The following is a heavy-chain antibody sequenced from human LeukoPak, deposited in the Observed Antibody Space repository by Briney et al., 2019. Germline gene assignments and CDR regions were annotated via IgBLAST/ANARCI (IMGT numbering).Heavy chain of an antibody. CDR3: AGRVKGDCYDY. V-gene: IGHV5-51*01. J-gene: IGHJ4*02. Sequence: GESLKISRKDSGYSFPSYWIGWVRQMPGKGLEWMGIIYPGDSDTRYSPSFQGQVTISADKSISTAYLQWSSLKASDTAMYYCAGRVKGDCYDYWGQGTLVTVSS. CDR2: IYPGDSDT. CDR1: GYSFPSYW.